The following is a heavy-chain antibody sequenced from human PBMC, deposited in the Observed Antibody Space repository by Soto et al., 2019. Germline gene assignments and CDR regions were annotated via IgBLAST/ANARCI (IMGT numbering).Heavy chain of an antibody. Sequence: SETLSLTCTVSGGSISSGGYYWSWIRQHPGKGLEWIGYIYYSGSTYYNPSLKSRVTISVDTSKNQFSLKLSSVTAADTAVYYCQRDSRGGRFDPWGQGNLVTVSS. CDR2: IYYSGST. J-gene: IGHJ5*02. CDR3: QRDSRGGRFDP. CDR1: GGSISSGGYY. D-gene: IGHD5-12*01. V-gene: IGHV4-31*03.